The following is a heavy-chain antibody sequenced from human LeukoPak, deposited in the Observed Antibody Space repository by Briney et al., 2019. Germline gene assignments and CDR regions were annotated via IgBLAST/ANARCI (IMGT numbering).Heavy chain of an antibody. CDR1: GYTFTSYG. CDR2: ISAYNGNT. J-gene: IGHJ4*02. V-gene: IGHV1-18*01. Sequence: ASVKVSCKASGYTFTSYGISWVRQAPGQGLEWMGWISAYNGNTNYAQKLQGRVTMTTDTSTSTAYMGLRSLRSDDTAVYYCARVSPLTMAFGGVIAIDYWGQGTLVTVSS. D-gene: IGHD3-16*02. CDR3: ARVSPLTMAFGGVIAIDY.